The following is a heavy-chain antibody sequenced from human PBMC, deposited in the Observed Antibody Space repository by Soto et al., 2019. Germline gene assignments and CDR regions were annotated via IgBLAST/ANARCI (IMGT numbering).Heavy chain of an antibody. D-gene: IGHD4-17*01. CDR1: GGTFSSYA. CDR3: ARRRVVYGDYVDGYYYGMDV. CDR2: IIPIFGTA. Sequence: SVKVSCKASGGTFSSYAISWVRQAPGQGLECMGGIIPIFGTANYAQKFQGRVTITADESTSTAYMELSSLRSEDTAVYYCARRRVVYGDYVDGYYYGMDVWGQGTTVTVSS. J-gene: IGHJ6*02. V-gene: IGHV1-69*13.